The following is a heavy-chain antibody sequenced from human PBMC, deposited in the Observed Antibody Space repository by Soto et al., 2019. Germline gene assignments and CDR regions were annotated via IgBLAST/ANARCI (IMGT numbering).Heavy chain of an antibody. J-gene: IGHJ6*02. CDR1: GFTFSSYA. V-gene: IGHV3-23*01. CDR3: AKSEFSRSGWYRSYYYRMDF. D-gene: IGHD6-19*01. CDR2: ISGSGGST. Sequence: GGSLRLSCAASGFTFSSYAMSWVRQVPGKGLEWVSAISGSGGSTYYADSVKGRFTISRDNSKNTLYLQMNSLRAEDTAVYYCAKSEFSRSGWYRSYYYRMDFSGQGTTVTGSS.